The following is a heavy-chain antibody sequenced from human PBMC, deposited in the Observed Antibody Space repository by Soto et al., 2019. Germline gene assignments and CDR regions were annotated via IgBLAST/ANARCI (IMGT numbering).Heavy chain of an antibody. CDR2: IYYSGST. J-gene: IGHJ6*02. D-gene: IGHD3-9*01. CDR3: AMGLRYFDWLPWPSYYGMDV. Sequence: QVQLQESGPGLVKPSQTLSLTCTVSGGSISSGGYYWSWIRQHPGKGLEWIGYIYYSGSTYYNPYLKSRVTISVNTSKNQFSLKLSSVTAADTAVYYCAMGLRYFDWLPWPSYYGMDVWGQGTTVTVSS. V-gene: IGHV4-31*03. CDR1: GGSISSGGYY.